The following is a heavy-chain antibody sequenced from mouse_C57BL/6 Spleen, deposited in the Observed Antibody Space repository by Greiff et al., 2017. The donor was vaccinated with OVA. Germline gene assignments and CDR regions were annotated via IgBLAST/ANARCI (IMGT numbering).Heavy chain of an antibody. J-gene: IGHJ3*01. D-gene: IGHD2-4*01. CDR2: INPNYGTT. Sequence: EVKLMESGPELVKPGASVKISCKASGYSFTDYNMNWVKQSNGKSLEWIGVINPNYGTTSYNQKFKGKATLTVDQSSSTAYMQLNSLTSEDSAVYYCARRGYDYDVAWFAYWGQGTLVTVSA. V-gene: IGHV1-39*01. CDR3: ARRGYDYDVAWFAY. CDR1: GYSFTDYN.